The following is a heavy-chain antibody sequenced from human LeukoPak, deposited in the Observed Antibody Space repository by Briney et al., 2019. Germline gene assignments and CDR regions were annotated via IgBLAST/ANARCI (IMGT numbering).Heavy chain of an antibody. CDR2: ISSSSSIM. CDR1: GFTFSSYS. V-gene: IGHV3-48*02. CDR3: VRDPDALDY. J-gene: IGHJ4*02. Sequence: GGSLRLSCGASGFTFSSYSMNWVRQAPGKGLEWVSYISSSSSIMYYADSVKGRFTISRDNAKNSVYLQMNSLRDEDTAVYYCVRDPDALDYWGQGTLVTVSS.